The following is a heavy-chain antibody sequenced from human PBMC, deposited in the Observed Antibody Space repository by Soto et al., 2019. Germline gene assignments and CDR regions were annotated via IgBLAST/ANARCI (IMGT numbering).Heavy chain of an antibody. J-gene: IGHJ4*02. CDR2: IYYSGST. V-gene: IGHV4-30-4*01. D-gene: IGHD4-17*01. Sequence: QVQLQESGPGLVKPSQTLSLTCTVSGGSISSGDYYWSWIRQPPGKGLEWIGYIYYSGSTYYNPSLKRRVTISVDTSKNQVPLKLGSVTAAATAVYYCASLEPDYGDSTSDYWGQGTLVTVSS. CDR1: GGSISSGDYY. CDR3: ASLEPDYGDSTSDY.